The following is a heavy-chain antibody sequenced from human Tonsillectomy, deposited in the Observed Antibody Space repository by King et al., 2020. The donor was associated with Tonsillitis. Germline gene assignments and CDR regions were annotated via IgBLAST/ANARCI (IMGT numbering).Heavy chain of an antibody. CDR1: EFTFSSFW. J-gene: IGHJ4*02. CDR2: IKQDGSEK. D-gene: IGHD5-12*01. Sequence: VQLVESGGGLVQSGGSLRLSCKASEFTFSSFWMTWVRQAPGKGLDWVASIKQDGSEKYYVDSVKGRFTIFRDNGKNSLYLQMNSLRAEDTAVYYCARERPGGYDPPYCDYWGQGTLVTVSS. CDR3: ARERPGGYDPPYCDY. V-gene: IGHV3-7*03.